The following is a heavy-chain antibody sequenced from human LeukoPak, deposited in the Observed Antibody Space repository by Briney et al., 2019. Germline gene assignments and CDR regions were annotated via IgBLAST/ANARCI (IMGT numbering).Heavy chain of an antibody. CDR3: AKNPYYYGSGVDY. D-gene: IGHD3-10*01. CDR1: GFTFSSYA. J-gene: IGHJ4*02. CDR2: ISDGGGST. Sequence: GGSLRLSCAASGFTFSSYAMSWVRQAPGKGLEWVSGISDGGGSTYYADSVKGRFTISRDNSKNTLYLQMNSLRAEDTAVYYCAKNPYYYGSGVDYWGQGTLVTVSS. V-gene: IGHV3-23*01.